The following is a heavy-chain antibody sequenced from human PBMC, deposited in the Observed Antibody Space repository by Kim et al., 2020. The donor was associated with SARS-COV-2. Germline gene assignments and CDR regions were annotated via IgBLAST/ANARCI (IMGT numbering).Heavy chain of an antibody. CDR3: ARDRGGMITFPDYYFDY. D-gene: IGHD3-16*01. J-gene: IGHJ4*02. CDR2: ISSSSSTI. Sequence: GGSLRLSCAASGFTFSSYSMNWVRQAPGKGPEWVSYISSSSSTIYYADSVKGRFTISRDNAKNSLYLQMNSLRAEDTAVYYCARDRGGMITFPDYYFDYWGQGTLVTVSS. CDR1: GFTFSSYS. V-gene: IGHV3-48*04.